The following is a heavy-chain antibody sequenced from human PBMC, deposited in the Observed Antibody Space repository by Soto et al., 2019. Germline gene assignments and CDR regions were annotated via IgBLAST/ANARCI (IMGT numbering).Heavy chain of an antibody. CDR2: INQDGSTI. Sequence: GGSLRLSCAASGFTFSTYWMTWVRQAPEKRLEWVASINQDGSTIYYVDSVKGRFTISRDDAKNSLYLQMNSLRAEDTAVYYCARDQMATTGPYFDYWGQGTLVTVSS. D-gene: IGHD5-12*01. CDR3: ARDQMATTGPYFDY. J-gene: IGHJ4*02. CDR1: GFTFSTYW. V-gene: IGHV3-7*01.